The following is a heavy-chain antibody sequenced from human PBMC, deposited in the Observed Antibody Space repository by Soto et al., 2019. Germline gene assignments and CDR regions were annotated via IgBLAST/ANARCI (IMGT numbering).Heavy chain of an antibody. Sequence: QVQLVESGGGVVQPGRSLRLSCAASGFTFSSYAMHWVRQAPGKGLEWVAVISYDGSNKYYADSVKGRFTISRDNSKNTLYLQMNSLRAEDTAVYYCARDYKYQLRPLDYWGQGTLVTVSS. CDR2: ISYDGSNK. CDR3: ARDYKYQLRPLDY. CDR1: GFTFSSYA. D-gene: IGHD2-2*01. J-gene: IGHJ4*02. V-gene: IGHV3-30-3*01.